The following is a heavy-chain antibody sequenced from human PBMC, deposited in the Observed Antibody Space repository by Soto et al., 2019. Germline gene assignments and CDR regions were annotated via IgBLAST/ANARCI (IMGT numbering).Heavy chain of an antibody. CDR1: GFTVSSNY. Sequence: EVQLVETGGGLIQPGGSLRLSCAVSGFTVSSNYMNWVRRAPGKGLEWVSVIYSGGTTDYADSVKGRFTISRDSYKNTLYLQMNTLRAEDTTVYYCARGLSLSEWWFDYWGQGTLVTVSS. CDR3: ARGLSLSEWWFDY. CDR2: IYSGGTT. J-gene: IGHJ4*02. D-gene: IGHD2-8*01. V-gene: IGHV3-53*02.